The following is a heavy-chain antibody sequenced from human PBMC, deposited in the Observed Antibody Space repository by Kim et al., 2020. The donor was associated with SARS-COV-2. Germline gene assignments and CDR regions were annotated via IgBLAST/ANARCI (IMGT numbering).Heavy chain of an antibody. D-gene: IGHD2-15*01. Sequence: GGSLRLSCAASGFTFTSYAMSWVRQAPGKGLEWVSAISGSGDSTYYADSVKGRFTISRDNSKNTLYLQMNSLRAEDTAVYYCAKDWYCSGDSCYAHYGMDVGGQGTTVTVSS. CDR3: AKDWYCSGDSCYAHYGMDV. CDR2: ISGSGDST. CDR1: GFTFTSYA. V-gene: IGHV3-23*01. J-gene: IGHJ6*02.